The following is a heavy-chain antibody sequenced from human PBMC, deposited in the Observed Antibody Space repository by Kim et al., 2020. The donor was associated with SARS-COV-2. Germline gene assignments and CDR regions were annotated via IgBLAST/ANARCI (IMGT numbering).Heavy chain of an antibody. V-gene: IGHV7-4-1*02. D-gene: IGHD3-10*01. Sequence: ASVKVSCKTFGYPFTRSALHWVRQAPGQGLELMGWINTKTGKATYAQGFSGRFVFSLDTSDSTAYMQISGLKAEDTAVYFCAKDSGRDYYFDYWGQGTLVTVSS. CDR3: AKDSGRDYYFDY. J-gene: IGHJ4*02. CDR1: GYPFTRSA. CDR2: INTKTGKA.